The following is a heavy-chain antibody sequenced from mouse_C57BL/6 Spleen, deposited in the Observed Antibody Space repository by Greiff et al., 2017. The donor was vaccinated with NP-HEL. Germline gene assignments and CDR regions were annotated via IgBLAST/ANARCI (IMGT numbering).Heavy chain of an antibody. J-gene: IGHJ3*01. D-gene: IGHD1-1*01. CDR3: TRGDYGSKAWFAY. CDR1: GYTFTSYW. Sequence: VHVKQSGTVLARPGASVKMSCKTSGYTFTSYWMHWVKQRPGQGLEWIGAIYPGNSDTSYNQKFKGKAKLTAVTSASTAYMELSSLTNEDSAVYYCTRGDYGSKAWFAYWGQGTLVTVSA. V-gene: IGHV1-5*01. CDR2: IYPGNSDT.